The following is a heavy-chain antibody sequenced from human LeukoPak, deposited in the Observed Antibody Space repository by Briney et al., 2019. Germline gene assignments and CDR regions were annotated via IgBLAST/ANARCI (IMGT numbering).Heavy chain of an antibody. J-gene: IGHJ4*02. Sequence: SETLSLTCAVSGGSISSTIWWNWVRQPPGKGLEWIGEIYHSGSTNYNPSLESRVTMSVDKSKNQFSLKLSSVTAADTAVYYCARALGATGGGDHWGQGTLVTVSS. V-gene: IGHV4-4*02. CDR1: GGSISSTIW. D-gene: IGHD1-26*01. CDR3: ARALGATGGGDH. CDR2: IYHSGST.